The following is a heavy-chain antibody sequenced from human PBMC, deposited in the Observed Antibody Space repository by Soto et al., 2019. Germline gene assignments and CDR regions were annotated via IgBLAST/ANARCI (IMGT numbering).Heavy chain of an antibody. D-gene: IGHD2-2*01. CDR2: IIPIFGTA. V-gene: IGHV1-69*13. J-gene: IGHJ6*02. CDR1: GGTFSSYA. CDR3: ARRYCSGTSCYYYYYGMDV. Sequence: SVKVSCKASGGTFSSYAISWVRQAPGQGLEWMGGIIPIFGTANYAQKFQGRVTITADESTSTAYMELSSLRSEDTAVYYCARRYCSGTSCYYYYYGMDVWGQGTTVTVSS.